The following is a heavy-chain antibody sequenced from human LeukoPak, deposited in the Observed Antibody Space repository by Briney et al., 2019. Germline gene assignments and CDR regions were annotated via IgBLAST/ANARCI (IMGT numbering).Heavy chain of an antibody. J-gene: IGHJ4*02. CDR2: IYDSGTT. V-gene: IGHV4-39*07. CDR1: GGSISSSSYY. CDR3: ARGGIGYSFLIRGYYFDY. Sequence: PSDTLSLTCTVSGGSISSSSYYWGWIRQPPGKGLEWFGSIYDSGTTYYNPSRKSRVTISVDTSKNQFSLKLSSVTAADTAVYYCARGGIGYSFLIRGYYFDYWGQGTLVTVSS. D-gene: IGHD5-18*01.